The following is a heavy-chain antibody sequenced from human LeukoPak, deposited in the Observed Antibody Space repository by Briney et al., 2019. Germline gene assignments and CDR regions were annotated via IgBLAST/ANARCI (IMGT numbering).Heavy chain of an antibody. CDR3: ARDGGGRGYSYGPADY. CDR1: EFSFSSYG. J-gene: IGHJ4*02. Sequence: GRSLRLSCAASEFSFSSYGMHWVRRAPGKGLEWVSYISSSGSTIYYADSVKGRFTISRDNAKNSLYLQMNSLRAEDTAVYYCARDGGGRGYSYGPADYWGQGTLVTVSS. CDR2: ISSSGSTI. V-gene: IGHV3-48*03. D-gene: IGHD5-18*01.